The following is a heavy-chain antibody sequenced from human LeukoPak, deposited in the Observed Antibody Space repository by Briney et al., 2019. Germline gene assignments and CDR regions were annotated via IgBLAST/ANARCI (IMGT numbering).Heavy chain of an antibody. D-gene: IGHD4/OR15-4a*01. CDR2: LTSGGSYI. CDR3: ARGSNAIDY. J-gene: IGHJ4*02. CDR1: GFTFTSYT. V-gene: IGHV3-21*01. Sequence: GGSLRLSCAASGFTFTSYTMNWVRQAPGKGLEWVSSLTSGGSYIYYADSVKGRFTISRDNAKNSLYLQMNSLRAEDTAVYYCARGSNAIDYWGQGTLVTVSS.